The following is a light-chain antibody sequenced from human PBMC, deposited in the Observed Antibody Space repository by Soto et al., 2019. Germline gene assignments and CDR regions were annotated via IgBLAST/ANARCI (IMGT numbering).Light chain of an antibody. CDR2: DAS. J-gene: IGKJ4*01. CDR3: HQYYKWPLT. Sequence: EIVLTQSPGTLSLSPGERATLSCRASQSVSSSYLAWYQQKPGQAPRLLIYDASTRATDIPARFSGSGSGTDFTLTISSLLAEDFAVYYCHQYYKWPLTFGGGSKVDNK. CDR1: QSVSSSY. V-gene: IGKV3D-7*01.